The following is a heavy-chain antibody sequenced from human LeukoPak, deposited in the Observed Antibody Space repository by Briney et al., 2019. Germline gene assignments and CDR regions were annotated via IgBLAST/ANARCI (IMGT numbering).Heavy chain of an antibody. CDR3: ARGYGSGSYYFDY. CDR1: GYSISSGYY. Sequence: SETLSLTCAVSGYSISSGYYWGWIRQPPGKGLEWIGSIYHSGNTYYNPSLKSRVTISLHTSKNQFSRKLSSVTAADTAVYYCARGYGSGSYYFDYWGQGTLVTVSS. CDR2: IYHSGNT. D-gene: IGHD3-10*01. V-gene: IGHV4-38-2*01. J-gene: IGHJ4*02.